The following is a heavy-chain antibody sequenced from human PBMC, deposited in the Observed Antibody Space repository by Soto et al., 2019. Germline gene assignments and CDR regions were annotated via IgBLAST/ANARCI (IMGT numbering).Heavy chain of an antibody. Sequence: SVKVSCKASGGTFSSYTISWVRQAPGQGLEWMGRIIPILGIANYAQKFQGRVTITADKSTSTAYMELSSLRSEDTAVYYCARSRSGCDYYYYYYMDVWGKGTTVTVSS. J-gene: IGHJ6*03. CDR3: ARSRSGCDYYYYYYMDV. CDR1: GGTFSSYT. D-gene: IGHD5-12*01. CDR2: IIPILGIA. V-gene: IGHV1-69*02.